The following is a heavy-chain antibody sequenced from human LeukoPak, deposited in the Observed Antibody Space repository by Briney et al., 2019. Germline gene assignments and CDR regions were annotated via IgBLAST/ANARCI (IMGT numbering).Heavy chain of an antibody. V-gene: IGHV4-34*01. Sequence: PSETLSLTCAVYGGSLSGYYWGWIRQPPGKGLQWIGEINHSGSTNYNPSLKSRVTISVDTSKSQFSLKLTSVTAADTAVYYCATSGGPINWFDPWGQGTLVTVSS. CDR1: GGSLSGYY. J-gene: IGHJ5*02. CDR3: ATSGGPINWFDP. D-gene: IGHD3-10*01. CDR2: INHSGST.